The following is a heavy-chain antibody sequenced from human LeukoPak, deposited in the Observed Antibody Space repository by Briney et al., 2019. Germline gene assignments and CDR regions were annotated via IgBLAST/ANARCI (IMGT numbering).Heavy chain of an antibody. V-gene: IGHV3-7*01. CDR1: GFTFTNHW. CDR2: INQDGSEK. J-gene: IGHJ5*02. Sequence: GGSLRLSCAASGFTFTNHWMSWVRQAPGKGLEWVANINQDGSEKFYVDSVKGRFTISRDNAKNSLYLQMNSLRAEDAAVYYCAEGTTAWGQGTLVTVSS. D-gene: IGHD2/OR15-2a*01. CDR3: AEGTTA.